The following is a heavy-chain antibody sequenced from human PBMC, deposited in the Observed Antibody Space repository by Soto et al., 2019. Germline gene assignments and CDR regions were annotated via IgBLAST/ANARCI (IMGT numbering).Heavy chain of an antibody. CDR1: GCTFSSYA. CDR2: IIPIFGTA. D-gene: IGHD3-22*01. J-gene: IGHJ4*02. CDR3: ARDRYYYDSSGYSIFFDY. V-gene: IGHV1-69*13. Sequence: AVKVSCKASGCTFSSYAISWVRQAPGQGLEWMGGIIPIFGTANYAQKVQGRVTITADESTSTAYMELSSLRSEDTAVYYCARDRYYYDSSGYSIFFDYWGQGTLVTVSS.